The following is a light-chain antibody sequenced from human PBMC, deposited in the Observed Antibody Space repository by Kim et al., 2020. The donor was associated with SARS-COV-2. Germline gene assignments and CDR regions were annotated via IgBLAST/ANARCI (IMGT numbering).Light chain of an antibody. CDR2: DAS. CDR1: QSVRSS. CDR3: QQYYTWSALT. Sequence: SPGERATLSCTASQSVRSSLSWYQQKPGQAPRLRIYDASIRATGVPARFTGSGSGTEFTLTISSLQSEDFAMYFCQQYYTWSALTFGGGTKVDIK. J-gene: IGKJ4*01. V-gene: IGKV3D-15*01.